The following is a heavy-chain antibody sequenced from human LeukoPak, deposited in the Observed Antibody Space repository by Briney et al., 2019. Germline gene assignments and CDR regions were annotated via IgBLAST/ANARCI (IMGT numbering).Heavy chain of an antibody. CDR3: TREGILSAGDY. V-gene: IGHV3-7*01. D-gene: IGHD6-13*01. CDR2: IKQDGSEK. CDR1: GFTFSSYW. Sequence: GGSLRLSCAASGFTFSSYWMSWVRQAPGKGLEWVANIKQDGSEKYYVDSVKGRFTISRDNAKNSLYLQMNSLRAEDAAVYYCTREGILSAGDYWGQGTLVIVSS. J-gene: IGHJ4*02.